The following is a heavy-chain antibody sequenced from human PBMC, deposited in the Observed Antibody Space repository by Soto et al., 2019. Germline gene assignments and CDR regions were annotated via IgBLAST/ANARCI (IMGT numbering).Heavy chain of an antibody. CDR1: GYTFTTYG. J-gene: IGHJ4*02. D-gene: IGHD6-13*01. CDR3: ARVSIALEYSTTPFDY. Sequence: QVQLVQSGGEVRKPGASVKVSCKASGYTFTTYGITWVRRAPGQGLEWMGWISGDDGKAYYGTKFQGRITLTTDTSTSTAYMDLGSLRSDDTAVYFCARVSIALEYSTTPFDYWCQGTLVTVSS. CDR2: ISGDDGKA. V-gene: IGHV1-18*04.